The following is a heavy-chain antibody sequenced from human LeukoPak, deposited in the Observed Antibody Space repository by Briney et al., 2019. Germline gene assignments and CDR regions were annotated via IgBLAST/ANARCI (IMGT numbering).Heavy chain of an antibody. D-gene: IGHD6-6*01. V-gene: IGHV3-74*03. CDR3: ARDQRVTGRPDIDY. Sequence: PGGSLRLSCAASGFTLRNHWMHWVRHTPGKGLVWVSRISSDGSSTTYADSVKGRFTISRDNAKNTLYLQMNNLRAEDTAMYYCARDQRVTGRPDIDYWGQGTLVIVSS. CDR1: GFTLRNHW. CDR2: ISSDGSST. J-gene: IGHJ4*02.